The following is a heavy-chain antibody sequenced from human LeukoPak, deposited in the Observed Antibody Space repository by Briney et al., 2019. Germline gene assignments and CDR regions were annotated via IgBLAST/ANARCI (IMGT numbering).Heavy chain of an antibody. J-gene: IGHJ4*02. D-gene: IGHD3-9*01. CDR3: ANPETKDVLRYFDWPSGTFDY. CDR2: IRYDGSNK. V-gene: IGHV3-30*02. Sequence: QPGGSPRLSCAASGFTFSSYGMHWVRQAPGKGLEWVAFIRYDGSNKYYADSVKGRFTISRDNSKNTLYLQMNSLRAEDTAVYYCANPETKDVLRYFDWPSGTFDYWGQGTLVTVSS. CDR1: GFTFSSYG.